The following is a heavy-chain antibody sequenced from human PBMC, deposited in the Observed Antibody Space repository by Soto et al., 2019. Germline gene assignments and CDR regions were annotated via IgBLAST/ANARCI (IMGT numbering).Heavy chain of an antibody. D-gene: IGHD3-9*01. J-gene: IGHJ4*02. CDR1: GFTFSSYG. V-gene: IGHV3-30*18. CDR3: AKGTGYYDILTGPFDY. Sequence: LRLSCAASGFTFSSYGMHWVRQAPGKGLEWVAVISYDGSNKYYADSVKGRFTISRDNSKNTLYLQMNSLRAEDTAVYYCAKGTGYYDILTGPFDYWGQGTLVTVSS. CDR2: ISYDGSNK.